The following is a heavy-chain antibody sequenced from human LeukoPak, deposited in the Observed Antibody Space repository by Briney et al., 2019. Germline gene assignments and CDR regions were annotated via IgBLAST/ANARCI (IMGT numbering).Heavy chain of an antibody. Sequence: SETLSLTCTVSVGSISSYYWSWIRQPPGKGVEWIGYISHSGSTNYNPSLKSRVIISVDMSKNQFSLKLTSVTAADAAVYYCARHGHERAVVTPLYYFDYWGEGTLVTVSS. D-gene: IGHD3-22*01. CDR2: ISHSGST. CDR1: VGSISSYY. J-gene: IGHJ4*02. V-gene: IGHV4-59*08. CDR3: ARHGHERAVVTPLYYFDY.